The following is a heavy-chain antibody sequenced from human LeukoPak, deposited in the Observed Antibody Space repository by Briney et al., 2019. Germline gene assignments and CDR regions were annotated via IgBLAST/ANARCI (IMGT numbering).Heavy chain of an antibody. CDR3: ARENKGLGRYYYYYMDV. J-gene: IGHJ6*03. CDR1: GYSISSGYY. CDR2: IYHSGST. Sequence: SETLSLTCTVSGYSISSGYYWGWIRQPPGKGLEWIGSIYHSGSTYYNPSLKSRVTISVDTSKNQFSLKLSSVTAADTAVYYCARENKGLGRYYYYYMDVWGKGTTVTVSS. V-gene: IGHV4-38-2*02. D-gene: IGHD1/OR15-1a*01.